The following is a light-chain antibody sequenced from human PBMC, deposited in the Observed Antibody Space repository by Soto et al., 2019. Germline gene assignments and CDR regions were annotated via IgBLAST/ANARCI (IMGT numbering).Light chain of an antibody. Sequence: EIVLTQSPGTLSLSPGERATLSCRASQSVSSSYLAWYQQKPGQAPRLLIYGASSRATGIPDRFSGSGSGTDFTLTISRLEPEDSAVYYCQQYGSSPMYTFCQGTKLEIK. J-gene: IGKJ2*01. CDR3: QQYGSSPMYT. CDR1: QSVSSSY. CDR2: GAS. V-gene: IGKV3-20*01.